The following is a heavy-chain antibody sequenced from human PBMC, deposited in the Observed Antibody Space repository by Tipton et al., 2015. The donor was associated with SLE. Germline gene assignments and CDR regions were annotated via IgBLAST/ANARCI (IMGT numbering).Heavy chain of an antibody. CDR2: IYYGGST. D-gene: IGHD4-11*01. CDR3: ARHGYSDYGIDY. J-gene: IGHJ4*02. CDR1: GGFISSSPYF. V-gene: IGHV4-39*07. Sequence: GLVKPSETLSLTCTVSGGFISSSPYFWGWIRQPPGKGPEWLGSIYYGGSTYYNPSLKSRVTISVDTSKNQFSVKLSSVTAADTAVYYCARHGYSDYGIDYWGQGTLVTVSS.